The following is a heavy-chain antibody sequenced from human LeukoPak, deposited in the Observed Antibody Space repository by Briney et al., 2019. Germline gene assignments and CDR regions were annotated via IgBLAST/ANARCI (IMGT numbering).Heavy chain of an antibody. CDR3: AREAKYYEILTGYYPAAFDY. V-gene: IGHV3-7*01. J-gene: IGHJ4*02. Sequence: PGGSLRLSCAASGFTFSSYWMSWVRQAPGKGLEWVANIKQDGSEKYYVDSVKGRFTISRDNAKNSLYLQMNSLRAEDTAVYYCAREAKYYEILTGYYPAAFDYWGQGTLVTVSS. CDR2: IKQDGSEK. CDR1: GFTFSSYW. D-gene: IGHD3-9*01.